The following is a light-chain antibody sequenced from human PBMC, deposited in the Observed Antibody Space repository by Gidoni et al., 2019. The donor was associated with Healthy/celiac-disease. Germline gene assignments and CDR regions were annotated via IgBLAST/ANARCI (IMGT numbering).Light chain of an antibody. CDR2: SNN. Sequence: QSVLTQPPSPSGPPGQRVTLSCSGSSSNIGSNTVNWYQQLPGTAPKLLNYSNNQRPSGVPDRFSGSKSGTSASLAISGLQSEDEADYYCAAWDDSLNGPVFGGGTKLTVL. V-gene: IGLV1-44*01. CDR1: SSNIGSNT. J-gene: IGLJ3*02. CDR3: AAWDDSLNGPV.